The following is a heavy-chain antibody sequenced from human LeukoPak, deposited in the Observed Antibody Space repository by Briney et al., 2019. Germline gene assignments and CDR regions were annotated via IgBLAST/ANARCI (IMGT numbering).Heavy chain of an antibody. CDR2: INHSGST. V-gene: IGHV4-34*01. D-gene: IGHD3-10*01. CDR1: GGSFSGYY. J-gene: IGHJ5*02. CDR3: ARGYYYGSGSYYRRYNWFDP. Sequence: PSETLSLTCAVYGGSFSGYYWSWIRQPPGKGLEWIGEINHSGSTNYNPSLKSRLTISVATSKTQFSLKLSSVTAADTAVYYCARGYYYGSGSYYRRYNWFDPWGQGTLVTVSS.